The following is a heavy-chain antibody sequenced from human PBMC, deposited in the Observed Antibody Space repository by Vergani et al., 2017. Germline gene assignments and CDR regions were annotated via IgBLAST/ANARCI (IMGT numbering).Heavy chain of an antibody. V-gene: IGHV4-39*07. J-gene: IGHJ6*02. CDR1: GGSISSSSYY. CDR3: ARVTXYSSGWYGPGADYYGMDV. D-gene: IGHD6-19*01. CDR2: IYYSGST. Sequence: QLQLQESGPGLVKPSETLSLTCTVSGGSISSSSYYWGWIRQPPGKGLEWIGSIYYSGSTYYNPSLKSRVTISVDTSKNQFSLKLSSVTAADTAVYYCARVTXYSSGWYGPGADYYGMDVWGQGTTVTVSS.